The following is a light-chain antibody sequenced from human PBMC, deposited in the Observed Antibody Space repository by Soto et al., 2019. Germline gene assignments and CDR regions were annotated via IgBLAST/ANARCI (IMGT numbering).Light chain of an antibody. CDR2: DAS. V-gene: IGKV1-5*01. CDR1: QTISSW. CDR3: QQYNSYLYT. Sequence: MTQSPATLSVSPGDRATLSCRASQTISSWLAWYQQKPGKAPKLLIYDASSLESGVPSRFSGSGSGTEFTLTISSLQPDDFATYYCQQYNSYLYTFGQGTKLEIK. J-gene: IGKJ2*01.